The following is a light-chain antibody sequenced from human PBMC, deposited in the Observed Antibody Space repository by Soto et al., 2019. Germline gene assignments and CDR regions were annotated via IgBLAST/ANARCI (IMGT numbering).Light chain of an antibody. J-gene: IGKJ1*01. CDR2: WAS. V-gene: IGKV4-1*01. Sequence: DIVMTQSPDSLAVSLGERATINCKSSQSVLYSSNNKNYLAWYQQKPGQPPKLLIYWASTRESGVPDRFSGSGSGTDFTLTISSLQAEDVAVYYYQQYYSTPRTLGQGTKVEIK. CDR1: QSVLYSSNNKNY. CDR3: QQYYSTPRT.